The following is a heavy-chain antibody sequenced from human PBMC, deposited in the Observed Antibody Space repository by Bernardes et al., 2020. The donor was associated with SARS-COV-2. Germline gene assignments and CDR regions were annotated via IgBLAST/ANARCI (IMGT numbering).Heavy chain of an antibody. J-gene: IGHJ5*02. Sequence: GSLRLSCAASGFTFSSYSMNWVRQAPGKGLEWVSSISSSSSYIYYADSVKGRFTISRDNAKNSLYLQMNSLRAEDTAVYYCARDDILTGYYTFWFDPWGQGTLVTVSS. D-gene: IGHD3-9*01. V-gene: IGHV3-21*01. CDR1: GFTFSSYS. CDR2: ISSSSSYI. CDR3: ARDDILTGYYTFWFDP.